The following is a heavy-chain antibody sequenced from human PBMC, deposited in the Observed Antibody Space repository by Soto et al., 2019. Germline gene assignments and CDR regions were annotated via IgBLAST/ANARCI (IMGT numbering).Heavy chain of an antibody. CDR2: IYWNDDK. V-gene: IGHV2-5*01. CDR3: AHRRGISPAPRGYALFTTNWFDP. J-gene: IGHJ5*02. Sequence: SGPTLVNPTQTLTLTCTFSGFSLSTSGVGVGWIRQPPGKALEWLVLIYWNDDKRYSPSLKSRLTITKDTSKNQVVLTMTNVDPADAAPYYCAHRRGISPAPRGYALFTTNWFDPWGQGTLVTVSS. CDR1: GFSLSTSGVG. D-gene: IGHD3-22*01.